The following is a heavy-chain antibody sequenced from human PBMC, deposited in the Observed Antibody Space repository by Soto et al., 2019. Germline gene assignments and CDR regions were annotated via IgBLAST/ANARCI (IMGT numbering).Heavy chain of an antibody. D-gene: IGHD4-17*01. CDR1: GFTFSSYG. Sequence: GGSLRLSCAASGFTFSSYGMHWVRQAPGKGLEWVAVIWYDGSNKYYADSVKGRFTISRDNSKNTLYLQMNSLRAEDTAVYYCAREFTHGDYYYYYYMDVWGKGTTVTVSS. CDR3: AREFTHGDYYYYYYMDV. CDR2: IWYDGSNK. J-gene: IGHJ6*03. V-gene: IGHV3-33*01.